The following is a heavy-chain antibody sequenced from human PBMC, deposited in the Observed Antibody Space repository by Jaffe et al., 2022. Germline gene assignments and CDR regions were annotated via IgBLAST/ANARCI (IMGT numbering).Heavy chain of an antibody. V-gene: IGHV3-9*01. J-gene: IGHJ4*02. CDR2: ISWNSGSI. Sequence: EVQLVESGGGLVQPGRSLRLSCAASGFTFDDYAMHWVRQAPGKGLEWVSGISWNSGSIGYADSVKGRFTISRDNAKNSLYLQMNSLRAEDTALYYCAKDMGDFWSGYYEVWGQGTLVTVSS. D-gene: IGHD3-3*01. CDR3: AKDMGDFWSGYYEV. CDR1: GFTFDDYA.